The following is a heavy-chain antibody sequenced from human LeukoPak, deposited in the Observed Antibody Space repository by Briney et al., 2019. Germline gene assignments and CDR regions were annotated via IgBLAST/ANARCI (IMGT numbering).Heavy chain of an antibody. CDR3: AREDIVVVPAATFRTYYYYGMDV. Sequence: SETLSLTCTVSGGSISSYYWSWIRQLPGKGLEWIGYIYYSVSTNYNPSLKSRVTISVDTSKNQFSLKLSSVTAADTAVYYCAREDIVVVPAATFRTYYYYGMDVWGQGTTVTVSS. V-gene: IGHV4-59*08. D-gene: IGHD2-2*01. J-gene: IGHJ6*02. CDR2: IYYSVST. CDR1: GGSISSYY.